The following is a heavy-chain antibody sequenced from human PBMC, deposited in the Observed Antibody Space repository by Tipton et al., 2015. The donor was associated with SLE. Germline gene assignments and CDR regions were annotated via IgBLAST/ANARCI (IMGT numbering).Heavy chain of an antibody. V-gene: IGHV4-38-2*02. CDR2: ISHSGNT. CDR3: ARHDYDDNGYYMHYFDY. J-gene: IGHJ4*02. Sequence: PGLVKPSETLSLTCTVSGYSISSGHYWGWIRQSPGKGLEWIGSISHSGNTYYNPSLQSRVSMSVDTSKNQVLVRLNSVTAADTAVYYCARHDYDDNGYYMHYFDYWGQGTLVTVSS. D-gene: IGHD3-22*01. CDR1: GYSISSGHY.